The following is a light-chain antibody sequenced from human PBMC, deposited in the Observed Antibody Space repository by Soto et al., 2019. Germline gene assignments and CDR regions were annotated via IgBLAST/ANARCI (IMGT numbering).Light chain of an antibody. J-gene: IGKJ5*01. V-gene: IGKV4-1*01. CDR2: WAS. CDR3: QQHYSSPIT. Sequence: IVMTQSPDSLAVSLGERATINCKSSQSVLYSSNNKNYLAWYQQKPGQPPELLIYWASTRGSGVPDRFSGSGSETDFSLTISSLQAEDAAVYYCQQHYSSPITGGQGTRLEIQ. CDR1: QSVLYSSNNKNY.